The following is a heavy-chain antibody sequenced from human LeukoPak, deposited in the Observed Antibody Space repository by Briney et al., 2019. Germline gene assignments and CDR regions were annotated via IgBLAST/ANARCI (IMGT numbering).Heavy chain of an antibody. V-gene: IGHV4-4*07. D-gene: IGHD1-7*01. CDR2: IYTSGST. Sequence: SETLSLTCTVSGGSITNYYWSWSRQPAGKGLEWIGRIYTSGSTSYNPSLKSRVTMSVDTSKNQFSLKLSSVTAADTAVYYCARDLGTAGTTLAGFDYWGQGTLVTVSS. CDR3: ARDLGTAGTTLAGFDY. CDR1: GGSITNYY. J-gene: IGHJ4*02.